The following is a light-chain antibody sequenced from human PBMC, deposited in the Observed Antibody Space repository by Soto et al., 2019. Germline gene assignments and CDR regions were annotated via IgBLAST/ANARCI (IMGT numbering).Light chain of an antibody. J-gene: IGLJ1*01. CDR3: SSYAGSNNFV. CDR2: EVS. Sequence: QSVLTQPPSASGSSGQSVTISCTGTSTDVGGYSYVSWYQQYPGRAPKLIIYEVSKRPSGVPARFSGSRSGNTASLTVSGLQADDEAHYYCSSYAGSNNFVFGTGTKVTVL. CDR1: STDVGGYSY. V-gene: IGLV2-8*01.